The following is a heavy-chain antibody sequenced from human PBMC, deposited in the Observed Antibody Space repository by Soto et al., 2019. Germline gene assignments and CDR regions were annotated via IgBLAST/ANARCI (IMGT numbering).Heavy chain of an antibody. J-gene: IGHJ4*02. CDR3: ARDALPLEWLLHATTNFDY. Sequence: ASVKVSCKASGYTFTSYAMHWVRQAPGQRLEWMGWINAGNGNTKYSQKFQGRVTITRDTSTSTAYMELRSLRSDDTAVYYCARDALPLEWLLHATTNFDYWGQGTLVTVSS. CDR1: GYTFTSYA. V-gene: IGHV1-3*01. D-gene: IGHD3-3*01. CDR2: INAGNGNT.